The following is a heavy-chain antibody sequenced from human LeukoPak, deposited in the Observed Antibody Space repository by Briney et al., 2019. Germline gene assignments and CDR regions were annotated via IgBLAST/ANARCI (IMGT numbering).Heavy chain of an antibody. CDR1: GFVFSEYA. D-gene: IGHD3-16*01. CDR2: ITSNGDVT. J-gene: IGHJ4*02. CDR3: VRQGTSLD. Sequence: GGSLRLSCAASGFVFSEYAMHWIRQAPGKGLEHVSAITSNGDVTHYADSVKGRFTISRGSSKSTVSLQMTSLRAEDTAVYYCVRQGTSLDWGQGSLVTVSS. V-gene: IGHV3-64*03.